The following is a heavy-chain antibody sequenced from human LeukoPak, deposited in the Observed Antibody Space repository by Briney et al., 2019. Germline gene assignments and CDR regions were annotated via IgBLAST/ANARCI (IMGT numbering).Heavy chain of an antibody. CDR3: ARETYYYSWGSRGSFDP. CDR1: GYTFTVYY. J-gene: IGHJ5*02. V-gene: IGHV1-2*02. D-gene: IGHD3-10*01. CDR2: INPNSVGT. Sequence: ASVKVSCKASGYTFTVYYMRWVRQAPGQGLEWMGSINPNSVGTNYAQKFQGRVTMTRDTSISTAYMDLSRLRSDDTAVYYCARETYYYSWGSRGSFDPWGQGTLVTVSS.